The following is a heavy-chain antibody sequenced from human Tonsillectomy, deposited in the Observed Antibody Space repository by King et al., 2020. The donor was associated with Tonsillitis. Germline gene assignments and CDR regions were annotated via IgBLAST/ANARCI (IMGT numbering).Heavy chain of an antibody. CDR1: GGSISSSSYY. CDR2: IYYSGST. Sequence: HLQLQESGPGLVKPSETLSLTCTVSGGSISSSSYYWGWIRQPPGKGLEWIGSIYYSGSTYYNPSLKSRVTISVDTSKNQFSLKLCSVTAADTAVYYCARGYFDWLSIDYWGQGTLVTVSS. D-gene: IGHD3-9*01. V-gene: IGHV4-39*01. J-gene: IGHJ4*02. CDR3: ARGYFDWLSIDY.